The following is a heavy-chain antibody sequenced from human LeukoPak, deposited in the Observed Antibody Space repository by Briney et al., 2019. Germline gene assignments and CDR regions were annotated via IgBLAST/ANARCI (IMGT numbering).Heavy chain of an antibody. CDR1: GFTFSSYW. CDR2: ISSSSSYI. Sequence: GGSLRLSCAASGFTFSSYWMTWVRQAPGRGLEWVSCISSSSSYIYYADSVKGRFTISRDNAKNSLYLQMNSLRAEDTAVYYCARDRGNQRGYYYYYMDVWGKGTTVTVSS. V-gene: IGHV3-21*01. D-gene: IGHD1-14*01. J-gene: IGHJ6*03. CDR3: ARDRGNQRGYYYYYMDV.